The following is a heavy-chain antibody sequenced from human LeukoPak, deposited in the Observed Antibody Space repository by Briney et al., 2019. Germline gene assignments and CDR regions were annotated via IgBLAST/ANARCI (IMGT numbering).Heavy chain of an antibody. CDR3: ARAGRLYGSGSYYFKYYFDY. Sequence: PSETLSLTCTVSGGSISSSSYYWGWIRQPPGKGLEWIGSIYYSGSTYYNPSLKSRVTISVDTSKNQFSLKLSSVTATHTAVYYCARAGRLYGSGSYYFKYYFDYWGQGTLVTVSS. J-gene: IGHJ4*02. CDR1: GGSISSSSYY. CDR2: IYYSGST. D-gene: IGHD3-10*01. V-gene: IGHV4-39*07.